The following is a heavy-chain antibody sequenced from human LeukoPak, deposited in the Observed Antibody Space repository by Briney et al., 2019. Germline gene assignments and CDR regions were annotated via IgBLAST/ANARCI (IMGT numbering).Heavy chain of an antibody. CDR3: ARHGQGADLGVYYYYYYGMDV. CDR2: INHSGST. Sequence: SETLSLTCAVYGGSFSGYYWSWIRQPPGKGLEWIGEINHSGSTNYNPSLKSRVTISVDTSKNQFSLKLSSVTAADTAVYYCARHGQGADLGVYYYYYYGMDVWGQGTTVTVSS. D-gene: IGHD3-16*01. J-gene: IGHJ6*02. V-gene: IGHV4-34*01. CDR1: GGSFSGYY.